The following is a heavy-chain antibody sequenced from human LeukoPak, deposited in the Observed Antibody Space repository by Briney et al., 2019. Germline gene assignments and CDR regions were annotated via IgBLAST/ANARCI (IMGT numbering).Heavy chain of an antibody. CDR2: ISAYNGNT. Sequence: ASVTVSFKASGYTFTSYGISWVRQAPGQGLEWMGWISAYNGNTNYAQKLQGRVTMTTDTSTSTAYMELRSLRSDDTAVYYCARPRDQGDGYNYVFFDYWGQGTLVTVSS. J-gene: IGHJ4*02. D-gene: IGHD5-24*01. CDR1: GYTFTSYG. CDR3: ARPRDQGDGYNYVFFDY. V-gene: IGHV1-18*01.